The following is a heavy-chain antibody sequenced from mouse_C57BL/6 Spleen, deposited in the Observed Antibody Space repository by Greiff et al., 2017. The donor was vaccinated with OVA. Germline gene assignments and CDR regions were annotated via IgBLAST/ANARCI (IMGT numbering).Heavy chain of an antibody. Sequence: EVKLMESGGGLVKPGGSLKLSCAASGFTFSDYGMHWVRQAPEKGLEWVAYISSGSSTIYYADTVKGRFTISRDNAKNTLFLQMTSLRSEDTAMYYCARSDGYYGGYAMDYWGQGTSVTVSS. CDR2: ISSGSSTI. J-gene: IGHJ4*01. D-gene: IGHD2-3*01. CDR3: ARSDGYYGGYAMDY. V-gene: IGHV5-17*01. CDR1: GFTFSDYG.